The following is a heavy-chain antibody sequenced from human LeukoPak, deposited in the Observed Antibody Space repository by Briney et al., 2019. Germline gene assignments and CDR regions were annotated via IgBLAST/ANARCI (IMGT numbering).Heavy chain of an antibody. J-gene: IGHJ4*02. V-gene: IGHV1-18*01. CDR3: ARVGGSGWTKGYFDY. CDR1: GYTFTSYG. CDR2: ISAYNGNT. Sequence: ASVKVSCKASGYTFTSYGISWVRQAPGQGLEWMGWISAYNGNTNYAQKLQGRVTMTTDTSTSTAYMELRSLRSDDTAAYYCARVGGSGWTKGYFDYWGQGTLVTVSS. D-gene: IGHD6-19*01.